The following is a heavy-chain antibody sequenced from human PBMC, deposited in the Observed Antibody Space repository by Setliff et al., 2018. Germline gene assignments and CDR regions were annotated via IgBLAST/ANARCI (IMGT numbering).Heavy chain of an antibody. V-gene: IGHV1-18*01. Sequence: VASVKVSCKASGYTFTSYGISWVRQAPGQGLEWMGWISAYNGNTNYAQKLQGRVTMTTDTSTRTAYMEVTSLRSDDTAVYYCARPSTVTIFDYWGQGTLVTVSS. CDR3: ARPSTVTIFDY. CDR1: GYTFTSYG. J-gene: IGHJ4*02. CDR2: ISAYNGNT. D-gene: IGHD4-17*01.